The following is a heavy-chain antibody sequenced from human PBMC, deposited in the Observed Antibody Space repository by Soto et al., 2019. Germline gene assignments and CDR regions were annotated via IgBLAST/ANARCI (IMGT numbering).Heavy chain of an antibody. CDR3: ARDPGYSYGYN. D-gene: IGHD5-18*01. CDR2: INAGNGNT. Sequence: QVQLVQSGAEVKKPGASVKVSCKASGYTFISYAMNWVRQAPGQRLEWMGWINAGNGNTKYSQKFQGRVTITRDTSASTGYMELSSLRSEDTAVCYCARDPGYSYGYNWCQGTLVTVSS. CDR1: GYTFISYA. V-gene: IGHV1-3*01. J-gene: IGHJ4*02.